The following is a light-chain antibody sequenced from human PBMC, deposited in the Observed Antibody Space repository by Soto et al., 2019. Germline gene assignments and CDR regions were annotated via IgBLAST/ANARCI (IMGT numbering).Light chain of an antibody. CDR2: EVS. J-gene: IGLJ1*01. CDR3: SSYTSSSPYV. V-gene: IGLV2-18*02. Sequence: QSALTQPPSVSGSPVQSVTISCTGTSSDVGSYNRVSWYQQPQGTAPKLMIYEVSNRPSGVPDRFSGSKSGNTASLTISGLQAEDEADYFCSSYTSSSPYVFGTGTKLTVL. CDR1: SSDVGSYNR.